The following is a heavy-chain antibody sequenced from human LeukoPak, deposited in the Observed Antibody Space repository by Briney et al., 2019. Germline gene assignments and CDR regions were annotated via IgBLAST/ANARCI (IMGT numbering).Heavy chain of an antibody. D-gene: IGHD6-19*01. CDR1: GFTFSTYR. CDR3: ARGISGWFSYIDY. Sequence: GGSLRLSCAASGFTFSTYRMNWVRQAPGKGLEWVSSISGPSGYIYYADSVEGRFTISRDNAKNSLYLQMHSLRAEDTAVYYCARGISGWFSYIDYWGQGALVTVSS. V-gene: IGHV3-21*01. J-gene: IGHJ4*02. CDR2: ISGPSGYI.